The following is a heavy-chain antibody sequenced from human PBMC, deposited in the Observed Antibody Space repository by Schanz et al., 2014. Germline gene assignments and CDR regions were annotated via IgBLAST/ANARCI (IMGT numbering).Heavy chain of an antibody. CDR2: IKQDGTEE. CDR3: ARYPRILGAFDV. D-gene: IGHD3-16*01. Sequence: EVQLVESGGGLVQPGGSLRLSCAASGFTFTTNAMSWVRQPPGKGLEWVATIKQDGTEEKYVDSVRGRFTISRDNARDSLFLRMNSLRAEDTAVYYCARYPRILGAFDVWGQGTVVAVS. J-gene: IGHJ3*01. CDR1: GFTFTTNA. V-gene: IGHV3-7*01.